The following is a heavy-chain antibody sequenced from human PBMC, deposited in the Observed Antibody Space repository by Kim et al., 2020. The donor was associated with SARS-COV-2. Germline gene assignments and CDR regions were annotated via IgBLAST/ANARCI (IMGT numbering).Heavy chain of an antibody. Sequence: SETLSLTCTVSGGSISSYYWSWIRQPPGKGLEWIGYIYYSGSTNYNPSLKSRVTISVDTSKNQFSLKLSSVTAADTAVYYCARARIAAAGKTRVGPYWFDPWGQGTLVTVSS. CDR2: IYYSGST. CDR1: GGSISSYY. J-gene: IGHJ5*02. D-gene: IGHD6-13*01. CDR3: ARARIAAAGKTRVGPYWFDP. V-gene: IGHV4-59*01.